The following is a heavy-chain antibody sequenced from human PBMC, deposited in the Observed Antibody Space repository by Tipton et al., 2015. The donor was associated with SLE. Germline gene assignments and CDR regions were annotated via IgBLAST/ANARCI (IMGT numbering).Heavy chain of an antibody. CDR2: VYYSGST. Sequence: TLSLTCTVSGGSISSVGYYWGWIRQPPGKGLEWIGSVYYSGSTYYNPSLKSRVTISVDTSKNQFSLKLTSVTAADTAVYYCAKGYSSSWFDDAFDIWGQGTMVTVSS. D-gene: IGHD6-13*01. J-gene: IGHJ3*02. CDR1: GGSISSVGYY. CDR3: AKGYSSSWFDDAFDI. V-gene: IGHV4-39*07.